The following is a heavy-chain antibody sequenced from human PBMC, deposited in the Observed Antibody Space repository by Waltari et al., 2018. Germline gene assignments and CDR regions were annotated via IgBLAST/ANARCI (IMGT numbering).Heavy chain of an antibody. V-gene: IGHV5-51*01. CDR1: GYNFATYW. J-gene: IGHJ6*03. Sequence: EVQLVQSGAEVKKPGESLKISCKGSGYNFATYWIGWVRQMPRKGLEWMGVIYPGDSGTRYSPSFQGQVTISADKSISTAYLQWSSLKALDTAMYYCARQRRALAVPATGYYYYMDVWGKGTTVTVSS. CDR3: ARQRRALAVPATGYYYYMDV. CDR2: IYPGDSGT. D-gene: IGHD6-19*01.